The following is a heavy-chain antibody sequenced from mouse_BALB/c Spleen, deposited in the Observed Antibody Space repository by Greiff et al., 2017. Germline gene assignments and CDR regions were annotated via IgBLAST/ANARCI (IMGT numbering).Heavy chain of an antibody. J-gene: IGHJ4*01. CDR1: GYTFSSYW. Sequence: QVQLQQSGAELMKPGASVKISCTATGYTFSSYWIEWVKQRPGHGLEWIGEILHGSGSTNYNEKVKGKSTITTDTSSNTVYMQLSSLKSEDTAIYYCARSGVRPHSMDYWGQGTSVTGSS. CDR2: ILHGSGST. V-gene: IGHV1-9*01. CDR3: ARSGVRPHSMDY. D-gene: IGHD1-2*01.